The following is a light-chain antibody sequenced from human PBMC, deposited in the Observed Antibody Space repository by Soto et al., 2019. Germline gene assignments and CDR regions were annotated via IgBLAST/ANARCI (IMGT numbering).Light chain of an antibody. J-gene: IGKJ4*01. CDR3: QQSYTTPLT. Sequence: DIQMTQSPSSLSASVGDRVTITCRASQSISTYLNWYQQKPGKAPKLLIYGASSLLSGVPSTFSGSGSGTDFTLTINSLQPEDFATYYCQQSYTTPLTFGGGTKVEIK. CDR1: QSISTY. CDR2: GAS. V-gene: IGKV1-39*01.